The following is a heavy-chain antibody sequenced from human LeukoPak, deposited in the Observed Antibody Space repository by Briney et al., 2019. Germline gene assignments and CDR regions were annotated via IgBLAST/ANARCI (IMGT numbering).Heavy chain of an antibody. CDR3: AREAGIAAPTWFDP. J-gene: IGHJ5*02. V-gene: IGHV4-4*07. Sequence: SETLSLTCTVSGGSISSYYWSWIRQPAGKGLEWIGRIYTSGSTNYNPSLKSRVTMSVDTSKKQFSLKLSSVTAADTAVYYCAREAGIAAPTWFDPWGQGTLVTVSS. CDR1: GGSISSYY. D-gene: IGHD6-13*01. CDR2: IYTSGST.